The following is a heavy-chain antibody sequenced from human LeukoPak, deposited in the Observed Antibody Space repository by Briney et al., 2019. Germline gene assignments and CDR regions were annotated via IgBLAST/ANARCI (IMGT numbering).Heavy chain of an antibody. D-gene: IGHD3-3*01. CDR2: ISYDGSNK. Sequence: PGGSLRLSCAASGFTFSSYAMHWVRQAPGKGLEWVAVISYDGSNKYYADSVKGRFTISRDNSKNTLYLQMNSLRAEDTAVYYCARVNTIFGVVIRRGGAFDIWGQGTMVTVSS. CDR1: GFTFSSYA. CDR3: ARVNTIFGVVIRRGGAFDI. V-gene: IGHV3-30*04. J-gene: IGHJ3*02.